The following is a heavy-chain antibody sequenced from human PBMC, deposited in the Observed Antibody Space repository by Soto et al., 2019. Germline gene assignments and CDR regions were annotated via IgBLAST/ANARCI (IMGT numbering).Heavy chain of an antibody. CDR1: GGSFSGYY. D-gene: IGHD3-22*01. J-gene: IGHJ4*02. CDR3: ARRGQNYYDSSGYYYFDY. V-gene: IGHV4-34*01. CDR2: INHSGST. Sequence: SETLSLTCAVYGGSFSGYYWSWIRQPPGKGLEWIGEINHSGSTNYNPSLKSRVTISVDTYKNQFSLKLSSVTAADTAVYYCARRGQNYYDSSGYYYFDYWGQGTLVTVSS.